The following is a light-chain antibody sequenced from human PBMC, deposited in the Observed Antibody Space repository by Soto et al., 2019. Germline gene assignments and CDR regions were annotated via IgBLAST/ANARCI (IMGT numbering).Light chain of an antibody. CDR3: TSYTGSSTYV. Sequence: QSALTQPASVSGSPGQSITISCTGTSSDVGGHNSVSWYQQHPGKAPKLMIYNVSNRPSGVSNRFSGSKSGNTASLTISGLLAEDEADYYCTSYTGSSTYVFGAGTKLTVL. V-gene: IGLV2-14*01. CDR1: SSDVGGHNS. CDR2: NVS. J-gene: IGLJ1*01.